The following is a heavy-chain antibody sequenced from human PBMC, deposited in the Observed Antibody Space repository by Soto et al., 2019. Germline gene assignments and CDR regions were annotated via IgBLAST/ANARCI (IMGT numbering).Heavy chain of an antibody. CDR1: GFNFNIYS. CDR2: ITGSSTTI. Sequence: EVQLVESGGGLVQPGGSLRLSCAASGFNFNIYSMNWVRQAPGKGLEWVSYITGSSTTIHYADSVKGRFIISRDNAKNSLFLQMNSLRDEDTAVYYCTTSNGHLDSWGRGTLVTVSS. J-gene: IGHJ4*02. D-gene: IGHD2-8*01. V-gene: IGHV3-48*02. CDR3: TTSNGHLDS.